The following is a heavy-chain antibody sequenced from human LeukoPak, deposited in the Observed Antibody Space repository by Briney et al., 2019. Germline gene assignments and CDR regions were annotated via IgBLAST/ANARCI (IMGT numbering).Heavy chain of an antibody. D-gene: IGHD3-22*01. CDR3: ARGLGDSSGYYYSDN. CDR2: IIPIFGTG. CDR1: GGTFSTYG. Sequence: SVKVSCKTSGGTFSTYGISWVRQGPGQGLEWGGGIIPIFGTGNYAQKFQGRVTITADESTRTDYMELRSLRTEDTAVYYCARGLGDSSGYYYSDNWGQGTLVTVSS. J-gene: IGHJ4*02. V-gene: IGHV1-69*13.